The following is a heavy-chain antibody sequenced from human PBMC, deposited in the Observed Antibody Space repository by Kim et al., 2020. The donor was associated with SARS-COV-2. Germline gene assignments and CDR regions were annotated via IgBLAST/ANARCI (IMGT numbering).Heavy chain of an antibody. CDR2: IYPGDSNT. D-gene: IGHD3-3*01. Sequence: GESLKISCKGSGYSFTDYWIGWVRQMPGKGLEWMGIIYPGDSNTRYNPSFQGQVTISVDKSIGTAYLQWSSLKASDTAMYYCAISRRHNNFWSGYCDYWGQGTLVTVSS. J-gene: IGHJ4*02. CDR3: AISRRHNNFWSGYCDY. V-gene: IGHV5-51*01. CDR1: GYSFTDYW.